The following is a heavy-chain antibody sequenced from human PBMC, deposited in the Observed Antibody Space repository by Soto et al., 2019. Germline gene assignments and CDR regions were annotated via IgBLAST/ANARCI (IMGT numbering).Heavy chain of an antibody. CDR3: AKDFRSGYESFDY. D-gene: IGHD5-12*01. V-gene: IGHV3-23*01. Sequence: GGSLRLSCAASGFTFSSYAMGWVRQAPGKGLEWVSAISGSGGSTYYADSVKGRFTISRDNSKNTLYLQMNSLRADDTAVYYCAKDFRSGYESFDYWGQGTLVTVSS. J-gene: IGHJ4*02. CDR2: ISGSGGST. CDR1: GFTFSSYA.